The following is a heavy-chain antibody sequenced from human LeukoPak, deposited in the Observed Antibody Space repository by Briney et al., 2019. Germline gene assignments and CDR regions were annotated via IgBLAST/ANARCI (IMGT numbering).Heavy chain of an antibody. CDR2: IYYSGST. V-gene: IGHV4-31*03. D-gene: IGHD2/OR15-2a*01. CDR3: ARDLSPERMRNDAFDI. Sequence: KPSETLSLTCTVSGGSISSGGYYWSWIRQHPGKGLEWIGYIYYSGSTYYNPSLKSRVTISVDTSKNQFSLKLSSVTAADTAVYYCARDLSPERMRNDAFDIWGQGTMVTVSS. CDR1: GGSISSGGYY. J-gene: IGHJ3*02.